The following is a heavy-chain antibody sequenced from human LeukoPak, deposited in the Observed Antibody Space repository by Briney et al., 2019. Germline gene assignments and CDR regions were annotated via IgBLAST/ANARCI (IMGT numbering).Heavy chain of an antibody. CDR2: IYYSGST. Sequence: SETLSLTCTVSGVSISSYYWSWLRQPPGKGLVWIGYIYYSGSTNYNPSLKSRVTISVDTSKKQFSLKLSSVTAADTAVYYCARVGQDYYGSGSYYQPFYYWGQGTLVTVSS. CDR1: GVSISSYY. CDR3: ARVGQDYYGSGSYYQPFYY. V-gene: IGHV4-59*01. D-gene: IGHD3-10*01. J-gene: IGHJ4*02.